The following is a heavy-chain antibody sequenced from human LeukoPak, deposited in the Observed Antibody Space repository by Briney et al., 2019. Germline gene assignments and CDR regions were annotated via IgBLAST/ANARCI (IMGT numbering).Heavy chain of an antibody. Sequence: GGSLRLSCAGSGFTFSTYSMNWVRQAPGKGLEWLSYISGSSNIIHYADSVKGRFTISRDNAKNSLYLQMNSLRAEDTAVYYCARGSQNAFDIWGQGTMVTVSS. J-gene: IGHJ3*02. CDR3: ARGSQNAFDI. CDR1: GFTFSTYS. V-gene: IGHV3-48*01. CDR2: ISGSSNII.